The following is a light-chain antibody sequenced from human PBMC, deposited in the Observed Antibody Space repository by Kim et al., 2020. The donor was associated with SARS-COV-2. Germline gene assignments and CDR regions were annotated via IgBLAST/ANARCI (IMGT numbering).Light chain of an antibody. Sequence: EVVLTQSPGTLSLSPGERATLSCRASQSVSSSYLAWYQQKPGQTPRLLIYGASSRATDIPDRFSGSGSGTDFTLTISRLEAEDFAVYYCQQYGNSPLTFRGGTKVDIK. CDR3: QQYGNSPLT. V-gene: IGKV3-20*01. CDR1: QSVSSSY. CDR2: GAS. J-gene: IGKJ4*01.